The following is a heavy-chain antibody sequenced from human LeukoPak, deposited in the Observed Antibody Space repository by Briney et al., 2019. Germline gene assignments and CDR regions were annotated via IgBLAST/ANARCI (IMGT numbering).Heavy chain of an antibody. CDR1: GFTVSSNS. CDR2: TSGSGSST. CDR3: AKGLNYALPYYFDY. V-gene: IGHV3-23*01. Sequence: GGSLRLSCTVSGFTVSSNSMSWVRQAPGKGLEWVSGTSGSGSSTYYADSVKGRFTISRDNSKNTLYLQMNSLRADDTAVYYCAKGLNYALPYYFDYWGQGTLVTVSS. D-gene: IGHD3-16*01. J-gene: IGHJ4*02.